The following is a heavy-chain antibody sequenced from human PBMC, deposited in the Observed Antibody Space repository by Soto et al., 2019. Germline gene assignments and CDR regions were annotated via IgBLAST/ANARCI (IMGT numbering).Heavy chain of an antibody. CDR2: IIPIFGTA. Sequence: QVQLVQSGAEVKKPGSSVKVSCKASGGTFSSYAISWERQAPGQGLEWMGGIIPIFGTANYAQKFQGRVTITADESTRTGYMERSSLSSEDTAVYYCARGLTPPMVRGVTLDYWGQGTLVTVSS. CDR1: GGTFSSYA. CDR3: ARGLTPPMVRGVTLDY. D-gene: IGHD3-10*01. V-gene: IGHV1-69*01. J-gene: IGHJ4*02.